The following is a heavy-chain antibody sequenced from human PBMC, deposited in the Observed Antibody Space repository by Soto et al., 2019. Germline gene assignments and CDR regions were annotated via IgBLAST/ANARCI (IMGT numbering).Heavy chain of an antibody. CDR3: VRHVAVAASVFDS. CDR1: GDSVSSSSYY. CDR2: VYYSGRT. V-gene: IGHV4-61*03. Sequence: QVQLQESGPGLVKPSETLSLTCAVSGDSVSSSSYYWGWIRQTPGKKMEWIGYVYYSGRTNYNPSLRNRVDVAMDTSKNHFSLRLNSVTAADTAVYYCVRHVAVAASVFDSWGQGTLVSVSS. D-gene: IGHD6-19*01. J-gene: IGHJ4*02.